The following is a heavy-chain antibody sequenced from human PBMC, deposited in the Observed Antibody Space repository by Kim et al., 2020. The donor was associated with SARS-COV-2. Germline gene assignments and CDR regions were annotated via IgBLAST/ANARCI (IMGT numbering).Heavy chain of an antibody. V-gene: IGHV3-9*01. J-gene: IGHJ4*02. CDR2: ISWNSVSI. CDR3: AKGGALGIVVAGRGNY. D-gene: IGHD6-19*01. CDR1: GFSFGDYA. Sequence: GGSLRLSCAASGFSFGDYAMHWVRQAPGKGLEWVSSISWNSVSIGYADSVKGRFTISRDNAKNSLYLQMNSLRAEDTAVYYCAKGGALGIVVAGRGNYWGQGTLGTASS.